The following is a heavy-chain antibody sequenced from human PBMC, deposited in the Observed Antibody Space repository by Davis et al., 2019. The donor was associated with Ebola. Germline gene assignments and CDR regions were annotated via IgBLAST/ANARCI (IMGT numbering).Heavy chain of an antibody. CDR1: GYTFSDYY. CDR3: VRPSGGAAYYYYGMDV. CDR2: ISSSSSYT. V-gene: IGHV3-11*06. D-gene: IGHD6-25*01. Sequence: GESLKISCAASGYTFSDYYMSWIRQAPGKGLEWVSYISSSSSYTNYADSVKGRFTISRDNAKNSLYLQMNSLRAEGTAVYYCVRPSGGAAYYYYGMDVWGQGTTVTVSS. J-gene: IGHJ6*02.